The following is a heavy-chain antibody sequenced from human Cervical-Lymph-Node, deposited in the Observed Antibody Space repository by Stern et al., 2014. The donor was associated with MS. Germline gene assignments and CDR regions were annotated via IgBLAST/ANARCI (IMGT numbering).Heavy chain of an antibody. V-gene: IGHV1-69*01. D-gene: IGHD3-16*01. Sequence: VQLVESGAEVKKSGSSVKVSCKASGGSFSRYPITWVRQAPGQELEWIGGIIPIFDTATYAQKFQGRVTITADEATTTAYMELSSLRSDDTAVYYCARSPRTFGGVAFTFDIWGQGTMVTVSS. CDR2: IIPIFDTA. CDR1: GGSFSRYP. CDR3: ARSPRTFGGVAFTFDI. J-gene: IGHJ3*02.